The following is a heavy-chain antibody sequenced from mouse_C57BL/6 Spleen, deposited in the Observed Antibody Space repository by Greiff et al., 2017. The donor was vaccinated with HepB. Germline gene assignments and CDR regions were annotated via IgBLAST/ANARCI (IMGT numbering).Heavy chain of an antibody. CDR2: IWSGGST. D-gene: IGHD1-1*01. CDR3: ARNRASGSSYDYFDY. CDR1: GFSLTSYG. Sequence: QVQLKESGPGLVQPSQSLSITCTVSGFSLTSYGVHWVRQSPGKGLEWLGVIWSGGSTDYNAAFISRLSISKDNSKSQVFFKMNSLQADDTAIYYCARNRASGSSYDYFDYWGQGTTLTVSS. V-gene: IGHV2-2*01. J-gene: IGHJ2*01.